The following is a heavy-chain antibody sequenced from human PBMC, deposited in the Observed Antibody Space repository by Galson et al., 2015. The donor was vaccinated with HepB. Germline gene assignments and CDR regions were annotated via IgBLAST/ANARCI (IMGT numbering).Heavy chain of an antibody. CDR1: GYTFTNYW. CDR3: ARPYAFSGSFPSQY. D-gene: IGHD5-12*01. Sequence: QSGAEVKNPGDSLKISCKGSGYTFTNYWIGWVRQMPGKGLEWMGILYPGGSEIRYSPSFQGQVTISADNSNSTAYLQWNNLKASDTAIFSCARPYAFSGSFPSQYWSQGTLVTVSS. V-gene: IGHV5-51*01. CDR2: LYPGGSEI. J-gene: IGHJ4*02.